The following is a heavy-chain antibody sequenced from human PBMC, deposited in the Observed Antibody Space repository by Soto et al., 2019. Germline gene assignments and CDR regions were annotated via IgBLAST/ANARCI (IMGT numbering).Heavy chain of an antibody. CDR2: INHSGST. D-gene: IGHD3-9*01. CDR3: ARVGGYYDILTGYPRPLDY. J-gene: IGHJ4*02. CDR1: GGSFSGYY. Sequence: PSETLSLTCAAYGGSFSGYYWSWIRQPPGKGLEWIGEINHSGSTNYNPSLKSRVTISVDTSKNQFSLKLSSVTAADTAVYYCARVGGYYDILTGYPRPLDYWGQGTLVTVS. V-gene: IGHV4-34*01.